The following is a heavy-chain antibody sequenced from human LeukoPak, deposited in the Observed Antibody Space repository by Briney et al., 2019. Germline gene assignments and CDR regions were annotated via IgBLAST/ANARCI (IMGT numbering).Heavy chain of an antibody. CDR2: VYYSGKT. D-gene: IGHD3-9*01. Sequence: SETLSLTCAVSGGSLITANFFWGWIRQPPGKGLEWIVSVYYSGKTYYNPSLKSRVSISVDTSKNQFSLRLTSVTAVDTAVYYCAREASGGYDILNGYFNSGFDIWGQGTTVTASS. V-gene: IGHV4-39*07. CDR3: AREASGGYDILNGYFNSGFDI. CDR1: GGSLITANFF. J-gene: IGHJ3*02.